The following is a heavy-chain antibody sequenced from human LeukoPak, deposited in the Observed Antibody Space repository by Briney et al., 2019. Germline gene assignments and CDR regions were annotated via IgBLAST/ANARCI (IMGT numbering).Heavy chain of an antibody. CDR3: VSEYSGYDLADY. Sequence: PGGSLRLSCAASGFTFSSYSMNWVRQAPGKGLEWVSCISSSSSTIYYADSVKGRFTISRDNAKNSLYLQMNSLRAEDTAVYYCVSEYSGYDLADYWGQGTLVTVSS. D-gene: IGHD5-12*01. V-gene: IGHV3-48*01. CDR2: ISSSSSTI. J-gene: IGHJ4*02. CDR1: GFTFSSYS.